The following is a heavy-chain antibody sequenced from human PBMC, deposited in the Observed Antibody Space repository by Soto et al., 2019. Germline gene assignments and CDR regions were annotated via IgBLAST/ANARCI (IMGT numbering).Heavy chain of an antibody. CDR1: GGSISNSNW. Sequence: QVQLQESVPGLVKPAGTLSLTCAVFGGSISNSNWLTWVRQPPGKGLDWIGAIFHSGSTNYNSSLMGRVTISVDKANNQFSLKLSSVTAADTAVYYCAHRPIVGAAIWGQGTLVTVSS. CDR3: AHRPIVGAAI. J-gene: IGHJ4*02. CDR2: IFHSGST. V-gene: IGHV4-4*02. D-gene: IGHD1-26*01.